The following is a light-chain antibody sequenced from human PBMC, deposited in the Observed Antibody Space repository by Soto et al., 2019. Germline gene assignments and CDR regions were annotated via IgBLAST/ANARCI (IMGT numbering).Light chain of an antibody. CDR3: SSYTKSGSVV. V-gene: IGLV2-14*01. CDR1: SSDVGAYNF. Sequence: QSALTQPASVSGSLGQSIAISCTGTSSDVGAYNFVSWYQQHPGKAPKVKIYDVSHRPSGVSDRFSGSKSGNTASLTISGLQAEDEADYYCSSYTKSGSVVFGGGTKLTVL. J-gene: IGLJ2*01. CDR2: DVS.